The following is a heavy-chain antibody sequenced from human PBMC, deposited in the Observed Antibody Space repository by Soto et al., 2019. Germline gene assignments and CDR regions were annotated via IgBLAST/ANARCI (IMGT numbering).Heavy chain of an antibody. V-gene: IGHV1-18*01. Sequence: QVPLVQSGAEVKKPGASVKVSCKASGYTFTSYGISWVRQAPGQGLEWMGWISAYNGNTNYAQKLQGRVTMTTDTSTSTADMERRSLRSDDTAVYYCARESRYRSLGPNWNYRVKDGMDVWGQGSTVTVSS. D-gene: IGHD1-7*01. CDR1: GYTFTSYG. CDR3: ARESRYRSLGPNWNYRVKDGMDV. CDR2: ISAYNGNT. J-gene: IGHJ6*02.